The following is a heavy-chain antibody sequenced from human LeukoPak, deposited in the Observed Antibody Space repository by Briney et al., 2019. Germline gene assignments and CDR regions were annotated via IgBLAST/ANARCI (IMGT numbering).Heavy chain of an antibody. Sequence: PGGSLRLSCAASGFTFSSYEMNWVRQAPGKELEWVSYISSSGSTIYYADSVKGRFTISRDNAKNSLYLQMNSLRAEDTAVYYCARDGVVVVPSISYYYGMDVWGQGTTVTVSS. CDR1: GFTFSSYE. CDR3: ARDGVVVVPSISYYYGMDV. J-gene: IGHJ6*02. CDR2: ISSSGSTI. V-gene: IGHV3-48*03. D-gene: IGHD2-2*01.